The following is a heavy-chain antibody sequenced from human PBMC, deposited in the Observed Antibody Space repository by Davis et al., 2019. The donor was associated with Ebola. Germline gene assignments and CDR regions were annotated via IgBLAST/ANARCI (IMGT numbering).Heavy chain of an antibody. CDR1: GFTFSSYW. CDR3: AKDIEDYGEVLDYYYGMDV. CDR2: ISGSGGST. V-gene: IGHV3-23*01. D-gene: IGHD4-17*01. J-gene: IGHJ6*02. Sequence: PGGSLRLSCAASGFTFSSYWMSWVRQAPGKGLEWVSAISGSGGSTYYADSVKARFTIPRDNSKNTLYLQMNSLRAEDTAVYYCAKDIEDYGEVLDYYYGMDVWGQGTTVTVSS.